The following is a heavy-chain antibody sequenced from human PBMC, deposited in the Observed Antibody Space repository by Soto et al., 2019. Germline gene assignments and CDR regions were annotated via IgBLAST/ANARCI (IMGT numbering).Heavy chain of an antibody. CDR1: GYTFISYG. Sequence: QVQLVQSGAEVKKPGASVKVSCRASGYTFISYGITWGRQVPGQGLEWMGWISAFNGNTYYAQKLQDRVTMTTDTSTSTAYMEVRSLRSDDTAVYYCARGPPNWFDPWGQGTLVTVSS. V-gene: IGHV1-18*01. J-gene: IGHJ5*02. CDR2: ISAFNGNT. CDR3: ARGPPNWFDP.